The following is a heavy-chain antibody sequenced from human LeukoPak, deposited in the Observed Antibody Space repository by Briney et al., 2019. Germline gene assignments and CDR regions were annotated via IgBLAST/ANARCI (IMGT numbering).Heavy chain of an antibody. V-gene: IGHV3-74*01. D-gene: IGHD2/OR15-2a*01. CDR2: INSDGSST. Sequence: GGSLRLSRAASGFTFSSYWMHAVRPAPRRGLVWVSRINSDGSSTRYADSVKGRFTVSRDNAKNTLYLQMDSLRAEDTAVYYCARNFYIAFDIWGQGTMVTVSS. CDR1: GFTFSSYW. J-gene: IGHJ3*02. CDR3: ARNFYIAFDI.